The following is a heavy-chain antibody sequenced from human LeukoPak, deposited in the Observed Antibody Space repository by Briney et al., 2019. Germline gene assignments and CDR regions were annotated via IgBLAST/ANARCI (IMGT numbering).Heavy chain of an antibody. V-gene: IGHV3-23*01. CDR2: ISGSGGST. CDR3: AKAVYTYSGSHFVY. D-gene: IGHD1-26*01. J-gene: IGHJ4*02. Sequence: GGSLRLSCAASGFTFSSYAMSWVRQAPGKGLEWVSAISGSGGSTYYADSVRGRFTISRGNSKNTLYLQMNSLRAEDTAVYYCAKAVYTYSGSHFVYWGQGTLVTVSS. CDR1: GFTFSSYA.